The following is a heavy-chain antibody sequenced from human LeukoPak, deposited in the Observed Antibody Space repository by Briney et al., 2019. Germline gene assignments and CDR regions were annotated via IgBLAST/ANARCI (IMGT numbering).Heavy chain of an antibody. CDR2: INPNSGGT. CDR3: ASHCSTSCYSDY. Sequence: ASVKDSCKASGYTFTGYYMHWVRQAPGQGLEWMGWINPNSGGTNYAQKFQGRVTMTRDTSISTAYMELSRLRSDDTAVYYCASHCSTSCYSDYWGQGTLVTVSS. V-gene: IGHV1-2*02. J-gene: IGHJ4*02. D-gene: IGHD2-2*02. CDR1: GYTFTGYY.